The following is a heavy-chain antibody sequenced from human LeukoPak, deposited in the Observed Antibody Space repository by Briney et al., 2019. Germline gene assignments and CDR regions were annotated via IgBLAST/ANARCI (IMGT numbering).Heavy chain of an antibody. D-gene: IGHD3-10*01. J-gene: IGHJ2*01. CDR1: GGSISSGGYY. Sequence: SQTLSLTCTVAGGSISSGGYYWSWIRQPPGKGLEWIGSIYYSGSTYYNPSLKSRVTISVDTSKNQLSLKLSSVTAADTAVYYCARDTVLLWFGAYPTTNNWYFDLWGRGTLVTVSS. CDR3: ARDTVLLWFGAYPTTNNWYFDL. V-gene: IGHV4-30-2*03. CDR2: IYYSGST.